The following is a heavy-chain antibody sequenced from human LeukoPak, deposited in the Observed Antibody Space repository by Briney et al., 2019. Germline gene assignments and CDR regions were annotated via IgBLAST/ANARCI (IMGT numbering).Heavy chain of an antibody. V-gene: IGHV4-61*02. Sequence: PSQTLSLTCTVSGGSISSGSYYWSWIRQPAGKGLEWIGRIYTSGSTNYNPSLKSRVTMSVDTSKNQFSLKLSSVTAADTAVYYCARGSRSGWYGYWGQGTLVTVSS. D-gene: IGHD6-19*01. CDR1: GGSISSGSYY. CDR3: ARGSRSGWYGY. J-gene: IGHJ4*02. CDR2: IYTSGST.